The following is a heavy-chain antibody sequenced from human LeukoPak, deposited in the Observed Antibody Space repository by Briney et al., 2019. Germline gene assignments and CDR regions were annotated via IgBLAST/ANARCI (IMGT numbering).Heavy chain of an antibody. Sequence: GASVKVSCKASGYTFTGYYMHWVRQAPGQGLECMGWINPNTGATDIAQKFQGRVTMTRDTSISAAYMELSRLRSDDTAVYYCTRDHCSYINCYEDYYHGMDVWGQGTTVTVSS. D-gene: IGHD2-2*01. V-gene: IGHV1-2*02. CDR2: INPNTGAT. CDR3: TRDHCSYINCYEDYYHGMDV. J-gene: IGHJ6*02. CDR1: GYTFTGYY.